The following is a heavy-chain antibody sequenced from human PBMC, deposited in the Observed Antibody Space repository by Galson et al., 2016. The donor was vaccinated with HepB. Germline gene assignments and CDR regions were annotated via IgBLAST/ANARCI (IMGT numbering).Heavy chain of an antibody. CDR2: ISYSGST. V-gene: IGHV4-39*01. CDR3: ARHFARGYTSGFVDY. CDR1: GGSISMSSYY. J-gene: IGHJ4*02. Sequence: SETLSLTCSVSGGSISMSSYYGGWIRQPPGKGLEWIGSISYSGSTYYNPSLKSRVTISVDTSKNQFSLKLSSVTAADTAVYYCARHFARGYTSGFVDYWGQGTLVTVSS. D-gene: IGHD5-18*01.